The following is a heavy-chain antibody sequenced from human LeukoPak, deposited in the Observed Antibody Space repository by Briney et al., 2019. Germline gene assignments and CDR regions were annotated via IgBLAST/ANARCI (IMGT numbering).Heavy chain of an antibody. V-gene: IGHV3-33*08. CDR1: GFTFSSYG. Sequence: GRSLRLSCAASGFTFSSYGMHWVRQAPGKGLEWVAVIWYDGSNKYYADSVKGRFTISRDNSKNTLYLQMNSLRAEDTAVYYCARGTGNYYYDMDVWGQGTTVTVSS. CDR3: ARGTGNYYYDMDV. J-gene: IGHJ6*02. CDR2: IWYDGSNK.